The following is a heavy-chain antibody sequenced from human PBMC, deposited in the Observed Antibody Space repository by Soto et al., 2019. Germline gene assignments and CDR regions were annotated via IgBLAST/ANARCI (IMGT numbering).Heavy chain of an antibody. CDR3: ARENYGSGSYDY. Sequence: GGSLRLSCAASGFTFSSYGMHWVRQAPGKGLEWVAVIWYDGSNKCYADSVKGRFTISRNNSKNTLYLQMNSLRAEDTAVYYCARENYGSGSYDYWGQGTLVTVSS. V-gene: IGHV3-33*01. D-gene: IGHD3-10*01. CDR2: IWYDGSNK. CDR1: GFTFSSYG. J-gene: IGHJ4*02.